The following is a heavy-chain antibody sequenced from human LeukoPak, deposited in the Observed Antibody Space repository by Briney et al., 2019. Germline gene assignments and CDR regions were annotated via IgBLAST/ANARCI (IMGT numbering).Heavy chain of an antibody. CDR2: INPSGGST. J-gene: IGHJ4*02. D-gene: IGHD6-6*01. CDR3: ARGFEDSSSMGYFDY. V-gene: IGHV1-46*01. Sequence: VASVNVSCKASGYTFTSYYMHWVRQAPGQGLEWMGIINPSGGSTSYAQKFQGRVTMTRDTSTSTAYMELSSLRSEDTAVYYCARGFEDSSSMGYFDYWGQGTLVTVSS. CDR1: GYTFTSYY.